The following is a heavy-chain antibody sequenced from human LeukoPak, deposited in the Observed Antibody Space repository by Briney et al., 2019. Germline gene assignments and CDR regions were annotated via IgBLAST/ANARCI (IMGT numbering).Heavy chain of an antibody. CDR2: INPSGGST. Sequence: ASVKVSCKASGYTFTSYYIHWVRQAPGQGLEWMGIINPSGGSTSYAQKFQGRVTMTRDTSTTTVHMELSSLRSEDTAVYYCARGPPYYYDSNEGVFDFWGQGTLVTVSS. J-gene: IGHJ4*02. D-gene: IGHD3-22*01. CDR3: ARGPPYYYDSNEGVFDF. CDR1: GYTFTSYY. V-gene: IGHV1-46*01.